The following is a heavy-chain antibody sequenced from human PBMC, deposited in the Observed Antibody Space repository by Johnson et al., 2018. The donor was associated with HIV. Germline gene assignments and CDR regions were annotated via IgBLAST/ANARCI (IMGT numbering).Heavy chain of an antibody. V-gene: IGHV3-30*14. CDR1: GFTFNTYT. J-gene: IGHJ3*01. CDR2: ISYEGSYK. CDR3: ARGRKDIGAVDGVDTDGFDS. D-gene: IGHD6-13*01. Sequence: QVKLVESGGGVVQPGRSLRLFCAVSGFTFNTYTMHWVRQAPGRGLEWVAVISYEGSYKYYADSVKGRFTISRDTSKNTLYRQMNSLGPEDTGLYYCARGRKDIGAVDGVDTDGFDSWGQGTMVTVSS.